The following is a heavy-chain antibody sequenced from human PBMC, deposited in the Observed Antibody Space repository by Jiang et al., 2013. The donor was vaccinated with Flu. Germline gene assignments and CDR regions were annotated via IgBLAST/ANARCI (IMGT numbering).Heavy chain of an antibody. CDR2: IYFTGST. CDR3: ARSFGVVTPFDY. CDR1: GGSVNSSNYY. J-gene: IGHJ4*02. Sequence: GPGLVKPSETLSLTCTVSGGSVNSSNYYWSWIRQPPGKGLEWIGYIYFTGSTNYNPSLKSRVTISVDTSKNLFSLKLNSVTAADTAVYYCARSFGVVTPFDYWGQGSLVTVSA. V-gene: IGHV4-61*01. D-gene: IGHD3-3*01.